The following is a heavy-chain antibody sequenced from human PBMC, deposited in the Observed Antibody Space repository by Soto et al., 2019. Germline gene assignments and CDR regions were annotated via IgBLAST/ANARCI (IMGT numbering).Heavy chain of an antibody. Sequence: EVQLVESGGGLVQPGGSLRLSCAASGFTFSSYWMSWVRQAPGKGLEWVANIKQDGSEKYYVDSVKGRFTISRDNXXXXXXXXXXXXXXXXXXXXXXXXXXXXRLNXFDPWGQGTLVTVSS. J-gene: IGHJ5*02. CDR1: GFTFSSYW. CDR2: IKQDGSEK. V-gene: IGHV3-7*01. CDR3: XXXXXXRLNXFDP.